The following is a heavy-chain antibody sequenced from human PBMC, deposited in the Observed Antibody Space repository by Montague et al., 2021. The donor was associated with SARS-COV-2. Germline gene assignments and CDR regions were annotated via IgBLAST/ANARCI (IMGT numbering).Heavy chain of an antibody. Sequence: SLRLSCAASGFTFSSYWMHWVRQAPGKGLVWVSRINSDGSSTSYADSVKGRFTISRDNAKNTLYLQMNSLRAEDTAVYYCARDGVLRCFDWSPYYHNYMDVWGKGTTVTVSS. CDR2: INSDGSST. D-gene: IGHD3-9*01. CDR3: ARDGVLRCFDWSPYYHNYMDV. V-gene: IGHV3-74*01. CDR1: GFTFSSYW. J-gene: IGHJ6*03.